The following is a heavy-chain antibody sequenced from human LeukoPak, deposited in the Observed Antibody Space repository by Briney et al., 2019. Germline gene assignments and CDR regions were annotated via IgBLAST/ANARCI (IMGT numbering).Heavy chain of an antibody. V-gene: IGHV4-39*07. Sequence: SETLSLTCIVSGGSISRSGYYWAWIRQPPGKGLEWIGNIYYSGSTYYSPSLKSRLTISVDTSKNQFSLKLSSVTAADTAVYYCARVQPVLRYFVGWFDPWGQGTLVTVSS. D-gene: IGHD3-9*01. CDR2: IYYSGST. CDR1: GGSISRSGYY. CDR3: ARVQPVLRYFVGWFDP. J-gene: IGHJ5*02.